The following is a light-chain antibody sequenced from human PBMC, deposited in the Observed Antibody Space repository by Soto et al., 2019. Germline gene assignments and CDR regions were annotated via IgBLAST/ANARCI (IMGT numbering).Light chain of an antibody. Sequence: EIVLTQSPGTLPLSPGERATLSCRASQSVSSSYLAWYQQKPGQAPRLLIYGASSRATGIPDRFSGSGSGTDFTLTISRLEPDDFAVYYCKQYGSSPLTFGGGTKVEIK. CDR3: KQYGSSPLT. V-gene: IGKV3-20*01. CDR2: GAS. J-gene: IGKJ4*01. CDR1: QSVSSSY.